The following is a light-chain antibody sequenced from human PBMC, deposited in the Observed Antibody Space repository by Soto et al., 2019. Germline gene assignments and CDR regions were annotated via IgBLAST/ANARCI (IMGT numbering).Light chain of an antibody. V-gene: IGKV3-20*01. Sequence: EIVLTQSPGTLSLSPGERATLSCRASQSVSLRYLAWYQKKPGQVPRLLIHDASSRATGIPDRFSGSGSGTDFTLTVSRLEPEDFAVYYCQQYGSSPVTFGQGTKVEIK. CDR1: QSVSLRY. J-gene: IGKJ2*01. CDR3: QQYGSSPVT. CDR2: DAS.